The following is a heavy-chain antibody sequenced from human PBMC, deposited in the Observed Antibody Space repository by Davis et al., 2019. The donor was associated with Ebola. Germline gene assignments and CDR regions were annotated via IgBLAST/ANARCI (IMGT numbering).Heavy chain of an antibody. J-gene: IGHJ4*02. V-gene: IGHV4-59*01. Sequence: SETLSLTCAVYGGSFSGYYWSWIRQPPGKGLEWIGYIYYSGSTNYNPSLKSRVTISVDTSKNQFSLKLSSVTAADTAVYYCARVNIVGATPFDYWGQGTLVTVSS. CDR3: ARVNIVGATPFDY. CDR1: GGSFSGYY. D-gene: IGHD1-26*01. CDR2: IYYSGST.